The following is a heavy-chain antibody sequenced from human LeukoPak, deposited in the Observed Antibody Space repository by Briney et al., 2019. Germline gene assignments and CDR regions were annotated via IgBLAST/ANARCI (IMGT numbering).Heavy chain of an antibody. CDR3: ARHYGP. J-gene: IGHJ4*02. Sequence: PSETLSLTCTVSGGSISGSSYYWGWIRQPPGEGLEWIGSIYYSGSTYYNPSLKSRVTISVDTSKNQFSLKLNSVTATDTAVYYYARHYGPWGQGTLVTVSS. CDR2: IYYSGST. D-gene: IGHD3-10*01. CDR1: GGSISGSSYY. V-gene: IGHV4-39*01.